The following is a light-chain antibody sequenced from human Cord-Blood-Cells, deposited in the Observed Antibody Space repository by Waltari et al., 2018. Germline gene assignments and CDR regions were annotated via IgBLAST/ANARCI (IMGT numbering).Light chain of an antibody. CDR2: AAS. V-gene: IGKV1-39*01. J-gene: IGKJ2*01. Sequence: DIQMTQSPSSLSASVGDRVTITCRASQSISSYLNWYQQKPGQAPKLLIYAASSLQSGVPSRFSGSGSGTDFTLTISSLQPEDFATYYCQQSYSTPPTFGQGTKLEMK. CDR3: QQSYSTPPT. CDR1: QSISSY.